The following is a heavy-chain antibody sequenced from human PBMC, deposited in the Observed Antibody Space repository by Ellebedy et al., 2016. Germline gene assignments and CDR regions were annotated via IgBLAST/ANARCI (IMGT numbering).Heavy chain of an antibody. Sequence: GESLKISXTASGLNFNTFFMSWVRQAPGKGLEWVSTISAGSDTTRLADSVKGRFTISRDNFKNSVYLRMNSLRVEDTAVYYCRQGHYADLWGQGTLVTVSS. D-gene: IGHD4-17*01. CDR2: ISAGSDTT. J-gene: IGHJ4*02. V-gene: IGHV3-23*01. CDR1: GLNFNTFF. CDR3: RQGHYADL.